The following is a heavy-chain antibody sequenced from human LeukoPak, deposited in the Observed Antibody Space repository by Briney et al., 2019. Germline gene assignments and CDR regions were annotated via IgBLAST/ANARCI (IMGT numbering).Heavy chain of an antibody. Sequence: GGSLRLSCAASGFTFSSYGMHWVRQAPGKGLEWVAVIWYDGSNKYYADSVKGRFTISRDNSKNTLYLQMNSLRAEDTAVYYCAKDIGYCSSTSCYGGLDYWGQGTLVTVSS. V-gene: IGHV3-33*06. J-gene: IGHJ4*02. D-gene: IGHD2-2*03. CDR3: AKDIGYCSSTSCYGGLDY. CDR2: IWYDGSNK. CDR1: GFTFSSYG.